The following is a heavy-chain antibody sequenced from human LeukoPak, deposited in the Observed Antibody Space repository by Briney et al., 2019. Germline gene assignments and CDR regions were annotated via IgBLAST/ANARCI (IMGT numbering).Heavy chain of an antibody. J-gene: IGHJ5*02. V-gene: IGHV1-46*01. CDR3: ARDSEYYDFWSGVTLLQPHNWFDP. Sequence: ASVKVSCKASGYTFTSYYMHWVRQAPGQGLEWMGMINPSGGSTSYAQKFQGRVTMTRDTSTSTVYMELSSLRSEDTAVYYCARDSEYYDFWSGVTLLQPHNWFDPWGQGTLVTVSS. D-gene: IGHD3-3*01. CDR2: INPSGGST. CDR1: GYTFTSYY.